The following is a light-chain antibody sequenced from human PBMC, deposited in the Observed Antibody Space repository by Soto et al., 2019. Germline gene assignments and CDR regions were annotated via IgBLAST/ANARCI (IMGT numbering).Light chain of an antibody. Sequence: QAVVTQEPSLTVSPGGTVTLTCASSTGAVTSVSYPNWVQQKPGQAPRALIYSTSNSHSWTPARFSGSLLGGKAALTLSGVQPEDEAVYYCLLYFGSAQVFGGGTKFTVL. J-gene: IGLJ3*02. CDR3: LLYFGSAQV. CDR2: STS. V-gene: IGLV7-43*01. CDR1: TGAVTSVSY.